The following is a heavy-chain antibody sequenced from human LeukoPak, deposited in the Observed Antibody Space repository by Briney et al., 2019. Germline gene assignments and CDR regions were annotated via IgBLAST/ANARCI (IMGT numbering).Heavy chain of an antibody. CDR3: AKDEGSGWSNWFDP. D-gene: IGHD6-19*01. V-gene: IGHV3-23*01. CDR1: GFTFSSYA. J-gene: IGHJ5*02. Sequence: PGGSLRLSCAASGFTFSSYAMSWVRQAPGKGLGWVSAISGSGGSTYYADSVKGRFTISRDNSKNTLYLQMNSLRAEDTAVYYCAKDEGSGWSNWFDPWGQGTLVTVSS. CDR2: ISGSGGST.